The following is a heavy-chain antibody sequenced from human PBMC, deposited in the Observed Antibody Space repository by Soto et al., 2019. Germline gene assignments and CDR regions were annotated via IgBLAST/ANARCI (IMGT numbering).Heavy chain of an antibody. D-gene: IGHD6-13*01. CDR3: ARSRGYSSSWNPLGY. Sequence: QVQLQQWGAGLLKPSETLSLTCAVYGGSFSGYYWSWIRQPPGKGLEWIGEINHSGSTNYNPSLKSRVTISVDTSKNQFSLKVSSVTAADTDVYYCARSRGYSSSWNPLGYWGQGTLVTVSS. CDR2: INHSGST. J-gene: IGHJ4*02. V-gene: IGHV4-34*01. CDR1: GGSFSGYY.